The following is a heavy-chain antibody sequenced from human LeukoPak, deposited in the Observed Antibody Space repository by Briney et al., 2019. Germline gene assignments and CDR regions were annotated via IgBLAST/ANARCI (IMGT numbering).Heavy chain of an antibody. J-gene: IGHJ3*02. V-gene: IGHV4-59*01. CDR3: ASGYSSGWYRGAFDI. CDR1: GGSISSYY. CDR2: IYYSGST. D-gene: IGHD6-19*01. Sequence: SETLSLTCTVSGGSISSYYWSWIRQPPGKGLEWIGYIYYSGSTNYNPSLKSRVTISVDTSKNQFSLKLSSVTAADTAVYYCASGYSSGWYRGAFDIWGQGTMVTVSS.